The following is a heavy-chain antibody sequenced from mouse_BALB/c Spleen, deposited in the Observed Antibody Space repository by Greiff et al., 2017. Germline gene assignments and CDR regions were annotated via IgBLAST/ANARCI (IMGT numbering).Heavy chain of an antibody. D-gene: IGHD2-10*02. CDR2: ISSGSSTI. V-gene: IGHV5-17*02. CDR1: GFTFSSFG. CDR3: AREGMYGNLAWFAY. Sequence: EVKLMESGGGLVQPGGSRKLSCAASGFTFSSFGMHWVRQAPEKGLEWVAYISSGSSTIYYADTVKGRFTISRDNPKNTLFLQMTSLRSEDTAMYYCAREGMYGNLAWFAYWGQGTLVTVSA. J-gene: IGHJ3*01.